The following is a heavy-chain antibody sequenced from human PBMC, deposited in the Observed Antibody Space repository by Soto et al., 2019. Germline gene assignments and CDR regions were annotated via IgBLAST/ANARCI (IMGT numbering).Heavy chain of an antibody. V-gene: IGHV4-59*01. Sequence: PSETLSLTCTVSGGSIGSYYWTWIRQSPGKGLEWIGYIYYTGTTNYNPSLKSRVTISLDTSKNQFSLNLNSVSAADTALYYCARAFRAVPWYYLDYWGHGTLVTVSS. CDR1: GGSIGSYY. J-gene: IGHJ4*01. D-gene: IGHD3-10*01. CDR2: IYYTGTT. CDR3: ARAFRAVPWYYLDY.